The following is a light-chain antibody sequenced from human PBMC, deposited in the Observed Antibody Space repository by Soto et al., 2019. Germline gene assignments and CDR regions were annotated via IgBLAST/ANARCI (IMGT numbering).Light chain of an antibody. V-gene: IGLV2-14*01. CDR3: SSYTSSSTVV. CDR2: EVS. Sequence: QSVLTQPASVSGSPGQSITISCTGTSSDVGGYNYVSWYQQHPGKAPKLMLYEVSNRPSGVSNRFSGSTSGNTASLTISGLQTEDEAEYYCSSYTSSSTVVFGGGTKVTVL. CDR1: SSDVGGYNY. J-gene: IGLJ2*01.